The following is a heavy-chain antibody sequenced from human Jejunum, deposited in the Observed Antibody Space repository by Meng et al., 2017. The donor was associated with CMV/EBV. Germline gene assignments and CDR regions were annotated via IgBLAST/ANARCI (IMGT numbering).Heavy chain of an antibody. CDR1: GYTLSDYY. Sequence: GYTLSDYYLHWVRQAPGQGLEWMGVIDPTTGSATYAETFQGRVTMTRDTSTSTVYMELSSLRSEDRAVYYCARAVVVRGSYTYDPWGQGTRVTVSS. CDR3: ARAVVVRGSYTYDP. D-gene: IGHD3-16*01. CDR2: IDPTTGSA. J-gene: IGHJ5*02. V-gene: IGHV1-46*01.